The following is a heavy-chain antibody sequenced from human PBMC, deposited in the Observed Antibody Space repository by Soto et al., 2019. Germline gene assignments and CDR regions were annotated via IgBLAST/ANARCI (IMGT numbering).Heavy chain of an antibody. CDR3: AREARGVANWFDP. J-gene: IGHJ5*02. Sequence: PSETLSLTCTVSGGSISSGDYYWSWIRQPPGKGLEWIGYIYYSGSTYYNPSLKSRVTISVDTSKNQFSLKLSSVTAADTAVYYCAREARGVANWFDPWGQGTLVTVSS. D-gene: IGHD3-10*01. CDR1: GGSISSGDYY. V-gene: IGHV4-30-4*01. CDR2: IYYSGST.